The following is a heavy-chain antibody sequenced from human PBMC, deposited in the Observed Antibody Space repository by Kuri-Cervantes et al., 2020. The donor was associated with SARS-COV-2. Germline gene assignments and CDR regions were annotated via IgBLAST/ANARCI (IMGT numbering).Heavy chain of an antibody. CDR3: ASHSGPNWFDL. D-gene: IGHD1-26*01. J-gene: IGHJ5*02. Sequence: GESLKISCAASGFTFSSYSMNWVRQAPGKGLEWVSYISSSSSTIYYADSVKGRFTISRDNAKNSLYLQMNSLRVEDTAVYYCASHSGPNWFDLWVQGTLVTVSS. CDR1: GFTFSSYS. V-gene: IGHV3-48*01. CDR2: ISSSSSTI.